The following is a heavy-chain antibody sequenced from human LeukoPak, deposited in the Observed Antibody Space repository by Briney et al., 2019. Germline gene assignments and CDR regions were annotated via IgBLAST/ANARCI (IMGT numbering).Heavy chain of an antibody. CDR2: IHYSGST. J-gene: IGHJ4*02. CDR1: GGSIRGYY. D-gene: IGHD6-13*01. CDR3: ARSIAAAGTSFEY. Sequence: SETLSLTCTVSGGSIRGYYWTWIRQPPGKGLEWIGYIHYSGSTNYNPSLKSRVIMSVDTPKNQFSLKPSSVTAADTAVYYCARSIAAAGTSFEYWGQGTLVTVSS. V-gene: IGHV4-59*01.